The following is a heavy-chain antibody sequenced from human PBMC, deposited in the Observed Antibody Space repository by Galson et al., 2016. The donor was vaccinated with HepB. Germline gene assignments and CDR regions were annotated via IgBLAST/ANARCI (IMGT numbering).Heavy chain of an antibody. V-gene: IGHV6-1*01. CDR1: GDSVSSNVAA. Sequence: CAIPGDSVSSNVAAWHWIRQSPSRGLEWLGRTYYRSKWYNDYAVSVKRRVTNTPDKSQNQFSLHLNAVTPEDTAVYYCASGVGPLHTAMVVDHVDYWGQGPLVSGSS. CDR3: ASGVGPLHTAMVVDHVDY. D-gene: IGHD5-18*01. CDR2: TYYRSKWYN. J-gene: IGHJ4*02.